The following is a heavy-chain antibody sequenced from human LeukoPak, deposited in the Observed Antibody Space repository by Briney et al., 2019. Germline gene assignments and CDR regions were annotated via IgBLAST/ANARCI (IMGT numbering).Heavy chain of an antibody. CDR3: ARALSSSWYAFRSNWFDP. V-gene: IGHV3-53*01. CDR1: GFTVSSNY. CDR2: IYSGGST. J-gene: IGHJ5*02. D-gene: IGHD6-13*01. Sequence: GGTLRLSCAASGFTVSSNYMSWVRQAPGKGLEWVSVIYSGGSTYFADSVKGRFTISRDYSKNTLYLQINSLRAEDTAVYYCARALSSSWYAFRSNWFDPWGQGTLVTVSS.